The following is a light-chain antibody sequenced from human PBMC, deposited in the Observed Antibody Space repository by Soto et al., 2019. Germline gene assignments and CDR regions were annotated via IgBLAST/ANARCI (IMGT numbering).Light chain of an antibody. Sequence: EIVLTQSPATLSMSPGDRATLSSRASQSISTYLAWYQQKPGQAPRLLTYDASIRATGIPARFSGSGSGTDFALTHSSLEPEDFAVYYCQQRTDSSFGGGTKVEIK. CDR1: QSISTY. CDR2: DAS. V-gene: IGKV3-11*01. J-gene: IGKJ4*01. CDR3: QQRTDSS.